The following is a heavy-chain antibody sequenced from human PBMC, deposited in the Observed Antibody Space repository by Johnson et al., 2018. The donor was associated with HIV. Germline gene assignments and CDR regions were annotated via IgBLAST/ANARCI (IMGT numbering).Heavy chain of an antibody. CDR1: GFTFSNYA. J-gene: IGHJ3*02. Sequence: QVQLVESGGGVVQPGRSLRLSCAASGFTFSNYAMHWVRQAPGKGLEWVAVISYDGSNKYYADSVKGRFTISRDNSKNTLYLQMNSLRAEDTAVYYCARVTTRIVVVFAFDIWGQGTMVTVSS. D-gene: IGHD3-22*01. V-gene: IGHV3-30-3*01. CDR2: ISYDGSNK. CDR3: ARVTTRIVVVFAFDI.